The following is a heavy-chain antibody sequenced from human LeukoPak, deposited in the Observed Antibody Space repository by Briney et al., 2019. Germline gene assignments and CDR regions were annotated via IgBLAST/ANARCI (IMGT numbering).Heavy chain of an antibody. CDR3: ASYPRYSSTPPFDY. CDR2: INPNSGDT. D-gene: IGHD6-19*01. Sequence: ASVKVSCKASGYSFTGQDMHWERQAPGQGLEWMGWINPNSGDTNYAQKFQGRVTMTRDTTISTAYMELNRLTSDDTAVYYCASYPRYSSTPPFDYWGQGTPVTVSS. J-gene: IGHJ4*02. V-gene: IGHV1-2*02. CDR1: GYSFTGQD.